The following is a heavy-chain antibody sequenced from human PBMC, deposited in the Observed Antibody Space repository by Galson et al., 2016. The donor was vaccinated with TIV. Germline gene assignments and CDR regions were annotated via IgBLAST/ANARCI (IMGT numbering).Heavy chain of an antibody. J-gene: IGHJ6*02. CDR3: ARDRGSMTMILVVDYYYGMDV. CDR1: GYTFSKYG. V-gene: IGHV1-18*04. D-gene: IGHD3-22*01. Sequence: SVKVSCKASGYTFSKYGISWVRQAPGQGLEWMGWISGYSGNTNYARKLQGRVIMTTDTSTGTAFMEVRRPTSDDTAVYYCARDRGSMTMILVVDYYYGMDVWGQGTTVTVSS. CDR2: ISGYSGNT.